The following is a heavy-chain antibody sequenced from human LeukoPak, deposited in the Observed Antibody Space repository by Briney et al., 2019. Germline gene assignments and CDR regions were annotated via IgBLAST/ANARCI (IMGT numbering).Heavy chain of an antibody. J-gene: IGHJ4*02. CDR1: GFSFNSYL. CDR3: VVWGEDSSGHRFDH. D-gene: IGHD3-22*01. CDR2: INTDGSST. V-gene: IGHV3-74*01. Sequence: GGSLRLSCAASGFSFNSYLMHWVRQAPGKGLLWVSRINTDGSSTHYADSVKGRLTISRDNAKNMLYLQMNGLRAEDTAVYYCVVWGEDSSGHRFDHWGQGTLVTVSS.